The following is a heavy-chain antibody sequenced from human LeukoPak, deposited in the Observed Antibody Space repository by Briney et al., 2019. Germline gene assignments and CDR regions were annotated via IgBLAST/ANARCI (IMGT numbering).Heavy chain of an antibody. V-gene: IGHV6-1*01. D-gene: IGHD6-13*01. J-gene: IGHJ5*02. CDR3: ARDRARVAAASGWFDP. CDR2: TYYRSKWYN. Sequence: SQTLSLPCAISGDSVSSNSAAWNWIRQSPSRGLEWLGRTYYRSKWYNDYAVSVKSRITINPDTSKNQFSPQLNSVTPEDTAVYYCARDRARVAAASGWFDPWGQGTLVTVSS. CDR1: GDSVSSNSAA.